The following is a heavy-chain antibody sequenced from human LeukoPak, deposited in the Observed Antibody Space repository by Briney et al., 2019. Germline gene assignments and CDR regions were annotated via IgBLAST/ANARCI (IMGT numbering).Heavy chain of an antibody. CDR3: AKDRGYGGNSAPQD. Sequence: PGESLRLSCAASGFTFSSYAMSWVRQAPGKGLEWVSAISGSGGSTYYADSVKGRFTISRDNSKNTLYLQMISLRAEDTAVYYCAKDRGYGGNSAPQDWGQGVLVTVSS. CDR2: ISGSGGST. CDR1: GFTFSSYA. D-gene: IGHD4-23*01. V-gene: IGHV3-23*01. J-gene: IGHJ4*02.